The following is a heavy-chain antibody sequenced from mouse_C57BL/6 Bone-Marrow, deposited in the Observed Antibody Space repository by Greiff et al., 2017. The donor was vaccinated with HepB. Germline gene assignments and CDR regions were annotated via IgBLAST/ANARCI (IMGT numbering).Heavy chain of an antibody. CDR2: IDPENGDT. Sequence: VQLQQSGAELVRPGASVKLSCTASGFNIKDDYMHWVKQRPEQGLEWIGWIDPENGDTEHASKFQGKATITADTSSNTAYLQLSSLTSEDTAVYYCTTQTGTEDAMDYWGQGTSVTISS. D-gene: IGHD4-1*01. CDR3: TTQTGTEDAMDY. J-gene: IGHJ4*01. V-gene: IGHV14-4*01. CDR1: GFNIKDDY.